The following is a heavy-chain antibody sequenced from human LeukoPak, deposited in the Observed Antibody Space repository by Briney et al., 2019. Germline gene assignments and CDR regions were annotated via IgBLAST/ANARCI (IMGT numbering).Heavy chain of an antibody. CDR1: GDSITSSGFY. V-gene: IGHV4-39*06. Sequence: SETLSLTCTVSGDSITSSGFYWVWIRQPPGKGLEWIGSIHYSGTTQYTPSLKSRVTMSVDTSKNQFPLTLSSVTAADTAMYYCARGRPLYWGQGTLVTVSS. J-gene: IGHJ4*02. CDR3: ARGRPLY. CDR2: IHYSGTT.